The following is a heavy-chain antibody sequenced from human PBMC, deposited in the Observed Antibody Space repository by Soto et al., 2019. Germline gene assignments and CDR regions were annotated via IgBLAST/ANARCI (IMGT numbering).Heavy chain of an antibody. V-gene: IGHV3-23*01. CDR2: ISGSGGTI. CDR1: GFTFNTYA. Sequence: GGSLRLSCAASGFTFNTYAMNWVRQAPGKGLEWVASISGSGGTINYADSVKGRFTTSRDTSKNTLYLQMNSLSTEDTAVYYCAKGFIVVVTAIRPDDNFDVWGQGTMVTVSS. D-gene: IGHD2-21*02. J-gene: IGHJ3*01. CDR3: AKGFIVVVTAIRPDDNFDV.